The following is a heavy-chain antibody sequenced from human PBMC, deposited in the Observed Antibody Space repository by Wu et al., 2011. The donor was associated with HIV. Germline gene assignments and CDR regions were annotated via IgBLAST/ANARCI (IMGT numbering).Heavy chain of an antibody. J-gene: IGHJ3*02. D-gene: IGHD1-7*01. Sequence: SLQSRVTISLDTSNNRFSLKLTSVTAADTGMYYCAREAWNSLGWLGFDIWGQGTMVTVSS. V-gene: IGHV4-30-2*05. CDR3: AREAWNSLGWLGFDI.